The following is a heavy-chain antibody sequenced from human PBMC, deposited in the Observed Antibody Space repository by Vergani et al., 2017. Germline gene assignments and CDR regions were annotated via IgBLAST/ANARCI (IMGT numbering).Heavy chain of an antibody. Sequence: QVQLVQSGAEVKKPGASVKVSCKASGYTFTSYYMHWVRQAPGQGLEWMGIINPSGGSTSYAQKFQGRVTMTRDTSTSTVYMELSSLRSEDTAVYYCARDPSYYDSSGYHWVAFDIWGQGTMVTVSS. J-gene: IGHJ3*02. CDR3: ARDPSYYDSSGYHWVAFDI. V-gene: IGHV1-46*01. D-gene: IGHD3-22*01. CDR1: GYTFTSYY. CDR2: INPSGGST.